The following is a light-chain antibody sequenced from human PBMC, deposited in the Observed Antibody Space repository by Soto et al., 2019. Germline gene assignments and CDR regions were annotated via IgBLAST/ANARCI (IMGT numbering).Light chain of an antibody. CDR3: SSYAGSNRV. CDR2: EVS. CDR1: SSDVADYNY. J-gene: IGLJ2*01. Sequence: QSALTQPPSASGSPGQSVTISCTGTSSDVADYNYVSWYQQHPGKAPKLMIYEVSKRPSGVPDRFSGSKSGNTASLTVSGLQAEDEADYYCSSYAGSNRVFSGGTKLTVL. V-gene: IGLV2-8*01.